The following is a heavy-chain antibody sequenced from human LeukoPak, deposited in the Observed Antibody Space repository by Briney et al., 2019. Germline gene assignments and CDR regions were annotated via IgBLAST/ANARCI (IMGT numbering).Heavy chain of an antibody. J-gene: IGHJ4*02. D-gene: IGHD6-13*01. Sequence: SETLSLTCTVSGGSITPYYWSWIRQPPGKGLEWIGYIYYSGGTDYNPSLKSRVTISVDTSKNQFSLKLSSVTAADTAVYCCARGAAAAVNFDYWGQGTLVTVSS. CDR3: ARGAAAAVNFDY. V-gene: IGHV4-59*08. CDR1: GGSITPYY. CDR2: IYYSGGT.